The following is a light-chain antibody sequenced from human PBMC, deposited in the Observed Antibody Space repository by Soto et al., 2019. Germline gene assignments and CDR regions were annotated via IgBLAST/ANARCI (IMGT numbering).Light chain of an antibody. CDR1: SSNIGSNT. Sequence: QSVLTQPPSASGTPGQRVTISCSGSSSNIGSNTVNWYQQLPGTAPKLLIYSNNQRPSGVPDRFSGSKSGTSASLAISGLQSEDEADYYCAAWDDSLNGPAEVFGGGTKLTVL. CDR3: AAWDDSLNGPAEV. J-gene: IGLJ2*01. V-gene: IGLV1-44*01. CDR2: SNN.